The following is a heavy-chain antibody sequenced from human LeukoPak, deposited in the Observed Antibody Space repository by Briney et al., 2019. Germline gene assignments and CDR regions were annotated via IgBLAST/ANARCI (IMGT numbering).Heavy chain of an antibody. V-gene: IGHV1-69*05. Sequence: ASVKVSCKASGGTFSSYGVSWVRQAPGQGLEWMGGINPIFGTANYAQKFQGRVAITTDESTSTAYMELSSLRSEDTAVYYCARERGSGDSYYYYYMDVWGKGTTVTVSS. CDR3: ARERGSGDSYYYYYMDV. CDR2: INPIFGTA. D-gene: IGHD3-10*01. CDR1: GGTFSSYG. J-gene: IGHJ6*03.